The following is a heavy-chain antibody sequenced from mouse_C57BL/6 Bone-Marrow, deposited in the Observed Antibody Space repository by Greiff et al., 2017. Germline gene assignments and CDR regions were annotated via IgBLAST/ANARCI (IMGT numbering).Heavy chain of an antibody. J-gene: IGHJ1*03. CDR1: GFSLTTYG. V-gene: IGHV2-3*01. D-gene: IGHD2-5*01. Sequence: VQLVESGPGLVAPSQSLSITCTASGFSLTTYGVSWVRQPPGKGLEWMGVLWGDGSTNKHSALITRMSISKDNSKSQVFLKLNRLPTDDTATYYCASRVTSQYFDVWGTGTTVTVSS. CDR2: LWGDGST. CDR3: ASRVTSQYFDV.